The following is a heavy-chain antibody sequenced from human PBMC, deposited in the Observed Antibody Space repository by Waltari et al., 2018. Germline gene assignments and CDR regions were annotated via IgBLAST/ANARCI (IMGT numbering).Heavy chain of an antibody. CDR1: GYSISSGYY. V-gene: IGHV4-38-2*02. J-gene: IGHJ5*02. CDR2: IYHSGST. Sequence: QVQLQESGPGLVKPSETLSLTCTVSGYSISSGYYWGWIRQPPGTGLEWIGSIYHSGSTYYNPSLKSRVTISVDTSKNQFSLKLSSVTAADTAVYYCARVPSVRSWFDPWGQGTLVTVSS. D-gene: IGHD1-26*01. CDR3: ARVPSVRSWFDP.